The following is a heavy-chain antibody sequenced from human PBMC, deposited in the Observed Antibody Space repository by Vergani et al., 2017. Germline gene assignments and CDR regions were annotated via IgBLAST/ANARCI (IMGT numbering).Heavy chain of an antibody. CDR2: IYYSGST. CDR1: GGSISSSSYY. CDR3: ARHKNLGAADMDV. J-gene: IGHJ6*02. D-gene: IGHD6-13*01. V-gene: IGHV4-39*01. Sequence: QLQLQESGPGLVKPSETLSLTCTVSGGSISSSSYYWGWIRQPPGKGLEWIGSIYYSGSTYYNPSLKSRVTISVDTSKNQFSLKLSSVTAADTAVYYCARHKNLGAADMDVWGQGTTVTVSS.